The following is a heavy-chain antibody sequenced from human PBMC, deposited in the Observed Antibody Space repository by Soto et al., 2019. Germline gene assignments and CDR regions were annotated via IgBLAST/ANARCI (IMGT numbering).Heavy chain of an antibody. V-gene: IGHV4-34*01. D-gene: IGHD4-4*01. J-gene: IGHJ4*02. CDR2: VNPSGST. CDR1: GGSFSAYY. Sequence: PSETLSLTCAVYGGSFSAYYLSWIRQSPGKELEWIGEVNPSGSTNYNPSLRSRVTISLDRSKNQFSLHLSSVTAADTAVYFCARVRYSDNWHGLLDFWGLGTLVT. CDR3: ARVRYSDNWHGLLDF.